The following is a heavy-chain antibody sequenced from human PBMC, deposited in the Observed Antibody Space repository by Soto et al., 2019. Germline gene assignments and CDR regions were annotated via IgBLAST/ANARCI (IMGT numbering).Heavy chain of an antibody. V-gene: IGHV3-23*01. J-gene: IGHJ4*02. Sequence: GGSLRLSCAASGFTFSSYAMSWVRQAPGRGLEWVSGIRGSGGSTYYADSVKGRFTISRDNSKNTLYLQMNSLRAEDTAVYYCAKNAFAGYFDWLTGPGYFDYWGQGTLVTVSS. CDR1: GFTFSSYA. CDR3: AKNAFAGYFDWLTGPGYFDY. CDR2: IRGSGGST. D-gene: IGHD3-9*01.